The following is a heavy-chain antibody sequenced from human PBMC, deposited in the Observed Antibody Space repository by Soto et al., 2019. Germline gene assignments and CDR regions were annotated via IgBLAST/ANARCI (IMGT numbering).Heavy chain of an antibody. CDR3: AISIGHYDFWSGYYILGEFSGHYYYYYGMDV. Sequence: GSSVKVSCKASGGTFSSYAISWVRQAPGQGLEWMGGIIPIFGTAGYAQKFQGRVTITADESTSTAYMELSSLRSEDTAVYYCAISIGHYDFWSGYYILGEFSGHYYYYYGMDVWGQGTTVTVSS. V-gene: IGHV1-69*13. J-gene: IGHJ6*02. CDR1: GGTFSSYA. D-gene: IGHD3-3*01. CDR2: IIPIFGTA.